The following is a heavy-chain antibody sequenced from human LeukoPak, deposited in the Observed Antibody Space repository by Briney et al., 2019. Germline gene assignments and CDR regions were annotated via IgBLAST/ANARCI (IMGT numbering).Heavy chain of an antibody. Sequence: ASVKVSCKASGYTFTNYYMHWVRQAPGQGLEWMGWINPNSGGTNYAQKFQGWVTMTRDTSISTAYMELSRLRSDDTAVYYCARDGSIAAAGTENYYYGMDVWGQGTTVTVSS. CDR1: GYTFTNYY. CDR3: ARDGSIAAAGTENYYYGMDV. CDR2: INPNSGGT. D-gene: IGHD6-13*01. J-gene: IGHJ6*02. V-gene: IGHV1-2*04.